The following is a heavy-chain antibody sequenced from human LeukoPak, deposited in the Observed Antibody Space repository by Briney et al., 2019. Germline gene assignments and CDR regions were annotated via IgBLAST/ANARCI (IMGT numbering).Heavy chain of an antibody. CDR2: ISWNSGSI. CDR3: AKGLVGDAYYFDY. CDR1: GFTFDDYA. J-gene: IGHJ4*02. V-gene: IGHV3-9*01. D-gene: IGHD1-26*01. Sequence: PGGSLRLSCAASGFTFDDYAMHWVRHAPGKGLEWVSGISWNSGSIVYADSVKGRFTISRDNAKNSLYLQMNSLRAEDTALYYCAKGLVGDAYYFDYWGQGTLVTVSS.